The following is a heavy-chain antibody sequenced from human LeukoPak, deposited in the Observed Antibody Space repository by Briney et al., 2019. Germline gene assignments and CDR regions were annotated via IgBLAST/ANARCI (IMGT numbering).Heavy chain of an antibody. J-gene: IGHJ4*02. CDR2: ISGNGATT. D-gene: IGHD1-26*01. CDR3: ARDGARYSGIYYNDY. V-gene: IGHV3-64*01. Sequence: GRSLRLSCAASGFTFSSYDMQWVRQAPGKGLEYVSAISGNGATTYYANSVKGRFTISRDNSKNTLYLQMGSLRAEDMAVYYCARDGARYSGIYYNDYWGQGTLVTVSS. CDR1: GFTFSSYD.